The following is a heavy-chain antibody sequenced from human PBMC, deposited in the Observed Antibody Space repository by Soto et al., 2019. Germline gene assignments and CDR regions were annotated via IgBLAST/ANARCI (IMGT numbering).Heavy chain of an antibody. CDR3: ARGGDSGSDAFDI. D-gene: IGHD1-26*01. J-gene: IGHJ3*02. V-gene: IGHV3-30-3*01. CDR2: ISYDGSNK. Sequence: ESGGGVVQPGRSLRLSCAASGFTFSSYAMHWVRQAPGKGLEWVAVISYDGSNKYYADSVKGRFTISRDNSKNTLYLQMNSLSAEDTAVYYCARGGDSGSDAFDIWGQGTMVTVSS. CDR1: GFTFSSYA.